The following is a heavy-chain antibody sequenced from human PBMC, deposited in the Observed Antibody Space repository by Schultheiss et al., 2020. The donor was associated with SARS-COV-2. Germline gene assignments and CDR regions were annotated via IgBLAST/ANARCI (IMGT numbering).Heavy chain of an antibody. CDR3: ARSSGSYYRFDY. Sequence: SQTLSLTCAVSGYSISSGYYWGWIRQPPGKGLEWIGSIYHSGSTNYNPSLKSRVTISVDTSKNQFSLKLSSVTAADTAVYYCARSSGSYYRFDYWGQGTLVTVSS. J-gene: IGHJ4*02. CDR1: GYSISSGYY. CDR2: IYHSGST. V-gene: IGHV4-38-2*01. D-gene: IGHD1-26*01.